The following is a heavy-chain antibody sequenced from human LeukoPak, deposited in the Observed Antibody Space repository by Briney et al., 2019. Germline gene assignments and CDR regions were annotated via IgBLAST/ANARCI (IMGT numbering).Heavy chain of an antibody. J-gene: IGHJ4*02. Sequence: PGGSLRLSCAASGFSFSSFSIHWVRQALGKGLEWVAVISSEGGKKFYADSVEGRFTISRDNSKNTVYLQMNSLGAEDTAVYYCAREPHYYDSSGYYTPYTDYWGQGTLVTVSA. V-gene: IGHV3-30-3*01. CDR1: GFSFSSFS. CDR3: AREPHYYDSSGYYTPYTDY. D-gene: IGHD3-22*01. CDR2: ISSEGGKK.